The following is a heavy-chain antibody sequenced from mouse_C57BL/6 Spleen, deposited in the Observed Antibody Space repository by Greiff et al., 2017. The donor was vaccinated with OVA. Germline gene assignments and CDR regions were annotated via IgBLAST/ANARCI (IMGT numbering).Heavy chain of an antibody. D-gene: IGHD1-2*01. Sequence: QVQLKQPGAELVKPGASVKLSCKASGYTFTSYWMHWVKQRPGQGLEWIGMIHPNSGSTNYNEKFKSKATLTVDNSSSTAYMQLSRLTSEDSAVYYCEREDYYGPFDYWGQGTTLTVSS. J-gene: IGHJ2*01. CDR1: GYTFTSYW. CDR2: IHPNSGST. CDR3: EREDYYGPFDY. V-gene: IGHV1-64*01.